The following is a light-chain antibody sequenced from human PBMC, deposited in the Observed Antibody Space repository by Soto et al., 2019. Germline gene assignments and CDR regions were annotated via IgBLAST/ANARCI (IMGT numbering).Light chain of an antibody. CDR3: QQYNNWLVLT. J-gene: IGKJ4*01. V-gene: IGKV3-15*01. CDR1: QSVSSN. CDR2: GAS. Sequence: EIVMTQYPTTLSASPGERPTLSCRASQSVSSNLAWYQQEPAQAPRLXXYGASTRATGIPARFSGIASATEFILPISCLQSEDFAAYYGQQYNNWLVLTFGGGTKGEI.